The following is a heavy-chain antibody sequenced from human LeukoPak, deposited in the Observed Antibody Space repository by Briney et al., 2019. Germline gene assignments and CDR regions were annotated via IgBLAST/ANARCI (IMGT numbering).Heavy chain of an antibody. D-gene: IGHD6-13*01. CDR2: IWYDGSNK. CDR1: GFTFSSYG. Sequence: PGGSLRLSCAASGFTFSSYGMHWVRQAPGKGLEWVAVIWYDGSNKYYADSVKGRFTISRDNSKNTLYLQMNSLRAEDTAVYYCARDQGSSWVRDGMDVWGQGTMVTVSS. V-gene: IGHV3-33*01. J-gene: IGHJ6*02. CDR3: ARDQGSSWVRDGMDV.